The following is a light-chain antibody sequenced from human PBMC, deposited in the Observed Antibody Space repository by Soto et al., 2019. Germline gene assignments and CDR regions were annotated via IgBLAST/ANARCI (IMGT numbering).Light chain of an antibody. Sequence: DVQMTQSPSSLSAFVGDRVTITCRASQGIDPYLAWFQQKPGKVPKLLIYATSTLQSGVPSRFSGSGSGTDFTLTINSLQPEDVGTYYCQKYNSAPLTFGGGTKVESK. CDR3: QKYNSAPLT. CDR1: QGIDPY. J-gene: IGKJ4*01. CDR2: ATS. V-gene: IGKV1-27*01.